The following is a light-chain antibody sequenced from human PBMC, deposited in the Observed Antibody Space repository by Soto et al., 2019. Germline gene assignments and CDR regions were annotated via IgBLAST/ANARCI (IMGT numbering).Light chain of an antibody. J-gene: IGKJ2*01. CDR3: QQYYTTPYT. Sequence: EIVITHSPASLAVSWAERATINGNSSQSFLQTSPITIGLAWYQQKPGQPPKLLFYRASTRDSGVPDRFSGSGSGTDFTLTVSSLQAEDVAVYYCQQYYTTPYTFGQGTKLEMK. CDR2: RAS. CDR1: QSFLQTSPITIG. V-gene: IGKV4-1*01.